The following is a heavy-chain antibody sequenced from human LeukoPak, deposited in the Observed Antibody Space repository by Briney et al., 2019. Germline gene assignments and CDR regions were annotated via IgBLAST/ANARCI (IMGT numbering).Heavy chain of an antibody. CDR1: GFTLSSGY. D-gene: IGHD3-22*01. CDR2: IYSGGST. V-gene: IGHV3-53*01. CDR3: AKDAYDTSAYYNS. Sequence: PGGSLRLSCAASGFTLSSGYMSWVRQAPGKGLECVSLIYSGGSTYYADSVKGRFTISRDNSKNTLYLQMHGLGAEDTAVYCCAKDAYDTSAYYNSWGQGTLVTVSS. J-gene: IGHJ4*02.